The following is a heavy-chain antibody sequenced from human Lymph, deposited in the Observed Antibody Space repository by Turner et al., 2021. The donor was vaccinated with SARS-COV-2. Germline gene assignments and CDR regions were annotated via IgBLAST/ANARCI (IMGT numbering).Heavy chain of an antibody. CDR1: GSTFSTYS. CDR2: ISSSSSYI. CDR3: ARDIPTTADYFDY. J-gene: IGHJ4*02. D-gene: IGHD4-17*01. V-gene: IGHV3-21*01. Sequence: EVQLVESGGGLVKPGGSLSLSCAAPGSTFSTYSMNWVRQAPGKGLEWISSISSSSSYIYYADSVKGRFTISRDDAKNSLYLQMNSLRAEDTAVYYCARDIPTTADYFDYWGQGTLVTVSS.